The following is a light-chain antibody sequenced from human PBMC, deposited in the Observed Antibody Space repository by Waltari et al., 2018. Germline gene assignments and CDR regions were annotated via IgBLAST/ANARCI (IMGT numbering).Light chain of an antibody. CDR3: QQYDNYWT. Sequence: DIQMTTSPSTLSAPVIDRFTFTCRASQSINNWLAWYQQKQGKAPKLLIYRASNLESGVPSRFSGSGSGTEFTLTISSLQPDDFATYYCQQYDNYWTFGQGTKVEIK. CDR1: QSINNW. V-gene: IGKV1-5*03. J-gene: IGKJ1*01. CDR2: RAS.